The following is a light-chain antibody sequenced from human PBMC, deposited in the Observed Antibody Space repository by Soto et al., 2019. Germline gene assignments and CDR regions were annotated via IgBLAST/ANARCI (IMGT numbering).Light chain of an antibody. CDR3: QQYSSYWT. CDR1: QSISDS. J-gene: IGKJ1*01. CDR2: KAS. Sequence: DIQMTQSPSTLSASVGDRVTITCRASQSISDSLAWYQQKPGKAPDLLIYKASNLESGVPSRFSARGSGTEITLSISSLQPDDFATYYCQQYSSYWTFGQGTKVDIK. V-gene: IGKV1-5*03.